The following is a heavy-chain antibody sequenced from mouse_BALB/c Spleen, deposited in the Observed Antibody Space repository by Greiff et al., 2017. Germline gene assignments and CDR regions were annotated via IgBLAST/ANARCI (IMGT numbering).Heavy chain of an antibody. D-gene: IGHD1-1*01. CDR2: INSNGGST. J-gene: IGHJ3*01. Sequence: EVQGVESGGGLVQPGGSLKLSCAASGFTFSSYGMSWVRQTPDKRLELVATINSNGGSTYYPDSVKGRFTISRDNAKNTLYLQMSSLKSEDTAMYYCARDYYGSSSWFAYWGQGTLVTVSA. V-gene: IGHV5-6-3*01. CDR1: GFTFSSYG. CDR3: ARDYYGSSSWFAY.